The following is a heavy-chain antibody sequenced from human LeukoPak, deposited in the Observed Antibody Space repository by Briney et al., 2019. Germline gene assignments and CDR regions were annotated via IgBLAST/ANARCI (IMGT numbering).Heavy chain of an antibody. D-gene: IGHD5-18*01. J-gene: IGHJ4*02. CDR1: GGSLSSSRYY. V-gene: IGHV4-39*01. CDR2: IYDSGST. CDR3: ARQGYSYGYVDY. Sequence: PSETLSLTCTVSGGSLSSSRYYSGWIRLPPGKGLEWIGTIYDSGSTYYNPSLNSRVALSLDTSKNQFSLKLSSVTGADTAVYHCARQGYSYGYVDYWGQGTLVTVSS.